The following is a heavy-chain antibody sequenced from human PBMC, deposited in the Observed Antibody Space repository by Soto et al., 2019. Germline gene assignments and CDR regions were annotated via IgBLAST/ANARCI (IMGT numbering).Heavy chain of an antibody. CDR3: ARSLSNYGTTSCWFAP. D-gene: IGHD4-17*01. CDR1: GFSLRTTGMC. CDR2: IDWDDDK. V-gene: IGHV2-70*12. Sequence: SGPTLVNPTQTLTLTCSFSGFSLRTTGMCVSWIRQPPGKALEWLALIDWDDDKYYSTSLEARLTISKDTSKNQVVLTITNMDPVDTATYFCARSLSNYGTTSCWFAPWGKGTLLTVSS. J-gene: IGHJ5*02.